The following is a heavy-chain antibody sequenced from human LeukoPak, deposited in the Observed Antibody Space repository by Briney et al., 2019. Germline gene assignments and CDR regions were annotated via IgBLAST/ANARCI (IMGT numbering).Heavy chain of an antibody. CDR2: ISYDGSNK. J-gene: IGHJ4*02. V-gene: IGHV3-30-3*01. CDR3: ASLVATIIFGEDY. Sequence: PGGSLRLSCAASGFTFSSYAMHWVRQAPGKGLEWVAVISYDGSNKYYADSVKGRFTISRDNSKNTLYLQMNSLRAEDTAVYYCASLVATIIFGEDYWGQGTLVTVSS. D-gene: IGHD5-12*01. CDR1: GFTFSSYA.